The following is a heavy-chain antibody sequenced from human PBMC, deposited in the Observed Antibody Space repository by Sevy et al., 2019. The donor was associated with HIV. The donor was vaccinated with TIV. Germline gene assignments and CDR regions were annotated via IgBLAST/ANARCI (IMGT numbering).Heavy chain of an antibody. CDR3: ARSPPVVVVPGAPSWFDP. D-gene: IGHD2-2*01. CDR2: INESGIT. J-gene: IGHJ5*02. V-gene: IGHV4-34*01. CDR1: DGSFSGYY. Sequence: SETLSLTCAVHDGSFSGYYWNWIRQLPGKGLEWIGEINESGITYNNPSLKSRVTISVDPSKKQFSLKLNSVTAVDSAVYFCARSPPVVVVPGAPSWFDPWGQGTLVTVSS.